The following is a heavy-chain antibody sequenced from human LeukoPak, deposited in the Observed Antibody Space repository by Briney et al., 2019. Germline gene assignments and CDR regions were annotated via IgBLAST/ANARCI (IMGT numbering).Heavy chain of an antibody. CDR2: IYNSGTT. V-gene: IGHV4-59*11. Sequence: SETLSLTCTVSGGSISSHFWSWIRQPPGKGLEWIGNIYNSGTTNYNPSLKSGVTISVDTSKNQFSLKLSSVTAADTAVYYCARGDYYYDSSGYDIAEYFQHWGQGTLVTVSS. CDR3: ARGDYYYDSSGYDIAEYFQH. D-gene: IGHD3-22*01. CDR1: GGSISSHF. J-gene: IGHJ1*01.